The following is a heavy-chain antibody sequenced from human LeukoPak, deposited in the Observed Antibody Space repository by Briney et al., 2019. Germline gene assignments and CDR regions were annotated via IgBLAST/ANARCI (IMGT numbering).Heavy chain of an antibody. CDR1: GYTFTGYY. V-gene: IGHV1-2*02. D-gene: IGHD2-15*01. J-gene: IGHJ4*02. CDR2: TNPNSGGT. CDR3: ARDQTYCSGGSCYSSIDDY. Sequence: ASVKVSCKASGYTFTGYYMHWVRQAPGQGLEWMGWTNPNSGGTNYAQKFQGRVTMTRDTSISTAYMELSRLRSDDTAVYYCARDQTYCSGGSCYSSIDDYWGQGTLVTVSS.